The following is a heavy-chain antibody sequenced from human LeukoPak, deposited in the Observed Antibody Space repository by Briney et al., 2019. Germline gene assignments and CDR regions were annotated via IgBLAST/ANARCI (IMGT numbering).Heavy chain of an antibody. Sequence: ASVKVSCKVSGYTLTELSMHWVRQAPGKGLEWMGGFDPEDGETIYAQKFQGRVTMTEDTSTDTAYMELSSLRSEDTAVYYCASLTVVTRDFDYWGQGTLVTVSS. CDR1: GYTLTELS. CDR2: FDPEDGET. J-gene: IGHJ4*02. V-gene: IGHV1-24*01. CDR3: ASLTVVTRDFDY. D-gene: IGHD4-23*01.